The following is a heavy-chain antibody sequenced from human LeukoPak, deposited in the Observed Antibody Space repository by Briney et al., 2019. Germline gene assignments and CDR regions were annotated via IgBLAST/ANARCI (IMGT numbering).Heavy chain of an antibody. V-gene: IGHV1-3*01. J-gene: IGHJ4*02. Sequence: ASVKVSCKASGYTFTSYAMHWVRQAPGQRLEWMGWINAGNGNTKYSQEFQGRVTMTTDTSTSTAYMELRSLRSDDTAVYYCARDLGGVGAITDYWGQGTLVTVSS. D-gene: IGHD1-26*01. CDR1: GYTFTSYA. CDR2: INAGNGNT. CDR3: ARDLGGVGAITDY.